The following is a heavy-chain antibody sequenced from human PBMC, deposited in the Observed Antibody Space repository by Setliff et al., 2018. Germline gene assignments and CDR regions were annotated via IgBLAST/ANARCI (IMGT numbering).Heavy chain of an antibody. CDR1: GYSFLSYG. CDR3: ARRGGWVVVTATNWFDP. Sequence: ASVKVSCKASGYSFLSYGITWVRQAPGQGLEWMGWISAQNGNTIYAQNFQGRVTMTTDTSTSTAYMELKSLRSDDTAVYYCARRGGWVVVTATNWFDPWGQGTLVTVSS. J-gene: IGHJ5*02. D-gene: IGHD2-21*02. CDR2: ISAQNGNT. V-gene: IGHV1-18*01.